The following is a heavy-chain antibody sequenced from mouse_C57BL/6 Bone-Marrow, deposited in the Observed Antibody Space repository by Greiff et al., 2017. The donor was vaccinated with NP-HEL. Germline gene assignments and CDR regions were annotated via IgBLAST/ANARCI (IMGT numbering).Heavy chain of an antibody. V-gene: IGHV3-6*01. J-gene: IGHJ1*03. D-gene: IGHD2-3*01. Sequence: EVKLQESGPGLVKPSQSLSLTCSVTGYSITSGYYWNWIRQFPGNKLEWMGYISYDGSNNYNPSLKNRISITRDTSKNQFFLKLNSVTTEDTATYYCARANDGYYGFRYFDVWGTGTTVTVSS. CDR3: ARANDGYYGFRYFDV. CDR2: ISYDGSN. CDR1: GYSITSGYY.